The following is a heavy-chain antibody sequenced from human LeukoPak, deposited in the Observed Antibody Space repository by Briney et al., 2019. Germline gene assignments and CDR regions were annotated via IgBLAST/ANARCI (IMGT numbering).Heavy chain of an antibody. D-gene: IGHD3-10*01. Sequence: SETLSLTCAVYGGSFSGYYWSWIRQPPGKGLEWIGEINHSGSTNYNPSLKRRVTISVDTSKNQFSLKLSSVTAADTAVYYCARGRDYYGSGSLAFDYWGQGTLVTVSS. V-gene: IGHV4-34*01. CDR3: ARGRDYYGSGSLAFDY. CDR2: INHSGST. CDR1: GGSFSGYY. J-gene: IGHJ4*02.